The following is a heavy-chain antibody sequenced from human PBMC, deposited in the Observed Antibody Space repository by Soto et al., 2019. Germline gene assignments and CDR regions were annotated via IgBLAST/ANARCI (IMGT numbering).Heavy chain of an antibody. D-gene: IGHD3-22*01. CDR2: ISAYNGNT. V-gene: IGHV1-18*01. CDR1: GYTFTSYG. J-gene: IGHJ5*02. CDR3: ARHLGYDSSAYYRNWFDP. Sequence: ASVKVSCKASGYTFTSYGISWVRQAPGQGLEWMGWISAYNGNTNYAQKLQGRVTMTTDTSTSTVYMELRSLRSDDTAVYYCARHLGYDSSAYYRNWFDPWGQGTLVTVSS.